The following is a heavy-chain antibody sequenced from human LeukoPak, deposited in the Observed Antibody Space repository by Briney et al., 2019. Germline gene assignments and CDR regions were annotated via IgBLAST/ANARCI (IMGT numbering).Heavy chain of an antibody. J-gene: IGHJ4*02. CDR2: ISSTGGDK. CDR1: GVTFEDYY. CDR3: ARGENGSFDR. Sequence: GGSLRLFCKGSGVTFEDYYLSWIRQAPGKGLEWISYISSTGGDKFYADPVKGRFIISRDNAMNSVYMEMNDLTAEDTAFYYCARGENGSFDRWGQGTLVIVSS. V-gene: IGHV3-11*01. D-gene: IGHD5-24*01.